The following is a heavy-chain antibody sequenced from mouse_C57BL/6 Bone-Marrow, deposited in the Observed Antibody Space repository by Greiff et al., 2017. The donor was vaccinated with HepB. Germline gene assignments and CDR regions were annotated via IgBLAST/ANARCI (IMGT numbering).Heavy chain of an antibody. Sequence: EVQLVESGGDLVKPGGSLKLSCAASGFTFSSYGMSWVRQTPDKRLEWVATISSGGSYTYYPDSVKGRFTISRDNAKNTLYLQMSSLKSEDTAMYYCARLSIYYDYDEGYAMDYWGQGTSVTVSS. J-gene: IGHJ4*01. D-gene: IGHD2-4*01. CDR1: GFTFSSYG. CDR2: ISSGGSYT. CDR3: ARLSIYYDYDEGYAMDY. V-gene: IGHV5-6*01.